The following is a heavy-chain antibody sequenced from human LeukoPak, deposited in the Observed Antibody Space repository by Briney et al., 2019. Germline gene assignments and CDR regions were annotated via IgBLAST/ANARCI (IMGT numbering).Heavy chain of an antibody. Sequence: SETLSLTCTVSGGSISSYYWSWIRQPPGKGLEWIGYIYYSGSTSYNPSLKSRVTISVDTSKNQFSLKLSSVTAADTAVYYCARGHSSGWLRYYGMDVWGQGTTVTVSS. V-gene: IGHV4-59*01. J-gene: IGHJ6*02. CDR3: ARGHSSGWLRYYGMDV. D-gene: IGHD6-19*01. CDR1: GGSISSYY. CDR2: IYYSGST.